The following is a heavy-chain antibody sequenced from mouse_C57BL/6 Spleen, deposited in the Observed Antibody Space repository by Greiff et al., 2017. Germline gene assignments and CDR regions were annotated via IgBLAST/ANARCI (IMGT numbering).Heavy chain of an antibody. CDR1: GYTFTSYW. CDR3: ARGGDGYDYYFDY. V-gene: IGHV1-53*01. Sequence: VQLQQPGTELVKPGASVKLSCKASGYTFTSYWMHWVKQRPGQGLEWIGNINPSNGGTNYDEKFKSKATMTVDKSSSTAYMQLSSLTSEDSAVYYCARGGDGYDYYFDYWGQGTTLAVSS. J-gene: IGHJ2*01. CDR2: INPSNGGT. D-gene: IGHD2-4*01.